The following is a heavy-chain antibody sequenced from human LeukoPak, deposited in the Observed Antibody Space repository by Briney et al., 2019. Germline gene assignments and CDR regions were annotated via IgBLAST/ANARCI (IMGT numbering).Heavy chain of an antibody. V-gene: IGHV1-2*02. CDR1: GYTFTCYY. CDR2: INPNSGGT. J-gene: IGHJ4*02. D-gene: IGHD3-10*01. CDR3: ARPWFGGYQY. Sequence: ASVTVSCKASGYTFTCYYMHWVRQAPGQGLEWMGWINPNSGGTHYAQKFQGRVTMTRDTSISTAYMELSRLRSDDTAVYYCARPWFGGYQYWGQGTLVTVSS.